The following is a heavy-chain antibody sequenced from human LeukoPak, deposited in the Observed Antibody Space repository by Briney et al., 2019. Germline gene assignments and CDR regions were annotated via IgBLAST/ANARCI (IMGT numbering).Heavy chain of an antibody. V-gene: IGHV4-34*01. Sequence: SETLSLTCTVSGGSISSYYWSWIRQPPGKGLEWIGEINHSGSTNYNPSLKSRVTISVDTSKNQFSLKLGSVTAADTAVYYCALAKVTTYYFDYWGQGTLVTVSS. CDR1: GGSISSYY. J-gene: IGHJ4*02. CDR2: INHSGST. D-gene: IGHD2-21*02. CDR3: ALAKVTTYYFDY.